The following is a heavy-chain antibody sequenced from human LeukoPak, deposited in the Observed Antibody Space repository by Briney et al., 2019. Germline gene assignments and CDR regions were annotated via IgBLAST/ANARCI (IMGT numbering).Heavy chain of an antibody. D-gene: IGHD6-19*01. V-gene: IGHV3-53*01. CDR1: GLSVSSNY. Sequence: PGGSLRLSCAASGLSVSSNYMSWVRQAPGKGLEWVSVIYSGGSTYYADSVKGRFTISRDNSENTLFLQMNSLRAEDTAVYYCARDLWSSASDLWGRGTLVTVSS. CDR2: IYSGGST. J-gene: IGHJ2*01. CDR3: ARDLWSSASDL.